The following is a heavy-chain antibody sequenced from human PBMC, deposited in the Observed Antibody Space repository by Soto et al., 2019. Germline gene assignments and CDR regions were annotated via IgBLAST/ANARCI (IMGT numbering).Heavy chain of an antibody. CDR3: ASGRWLMGYCSGGSCRYWYFDL. CDR2: IIPIFGTA. V-gene: IGHV1-69*01. CDR1: GGTFSSYA. J-gene: IGHJ2*01. Sequence: QVQLVQSGAEVKKPGSSVKVSCKASGGTFSSYAISWVRQAPGQGLEWMGGIIPIFGTANYAQKFQGRVTITADESTSTAYVELSSLRSEDTAVYYCASGRWLMGYCSGGSCRYWYFDLWGRGTLVTVSS. D-gene: IGHD2-15*01.